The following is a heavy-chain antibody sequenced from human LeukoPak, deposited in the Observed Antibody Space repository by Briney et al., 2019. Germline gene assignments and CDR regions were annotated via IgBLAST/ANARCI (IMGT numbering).Heavy chain of an antibody. J-gene: IGHJ4*02. Sequence: ASVKVSCKAKGYTFSTYGITWVPQAPGQGLEWMGWISAKNGNTKYEQKFQGRVTMTTDTSTNTGYMDLTSLIADDTAVYYCARDGASDWNDMLDHWGQGTLVTVSS. V-gene: IGHV1-18*01. CDR3: ARDGASDWNDMLDH. CDR1: GYTFSTYG. CDR2: ISAKNGNT. D-gene: IGHD1-1*01.